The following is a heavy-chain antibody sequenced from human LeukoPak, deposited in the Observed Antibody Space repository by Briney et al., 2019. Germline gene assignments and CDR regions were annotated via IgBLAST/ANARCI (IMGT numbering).Heavy chain of an antibody. Sequence: PSETLSLTCAVYGGSFSGYYWSWIRQPPGKGLEWIGEINHSGSTNYNPSLKSRVTISVDASINQFSLKLSSVTAADTAVYYCARGRSNRDFWGQGTLVTVSS. V-gene: IGHV4-34*01. CDR1: GGSFSGYY. CDR3: ARGRSNRDF. CDR2: INHSGST. J-gene: IGHJ4*02.